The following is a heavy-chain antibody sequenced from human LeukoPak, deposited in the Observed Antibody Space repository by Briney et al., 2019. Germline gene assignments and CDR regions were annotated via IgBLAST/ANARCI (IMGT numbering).Heavy chain of an antibody. D-gene: IGHD3-10*01. CDR2: IYYSGTT. CDR3: ARYYYGSGSYEVWFDP. J-gene: IGHJ5*02. CDR1: GVSISSGDHY. Sequence: SETLSLTCTVSGVSISSGDHYWDWIRQRPGKGLEWIGYIYYSGTTYYNPSLKSRATISVDTSKNQFSLKLSSVTAADTAVYYCARYYYGSGSYEVWFDPWGQGTLVTVSS. V-gene: IGHV4-30-4*01.